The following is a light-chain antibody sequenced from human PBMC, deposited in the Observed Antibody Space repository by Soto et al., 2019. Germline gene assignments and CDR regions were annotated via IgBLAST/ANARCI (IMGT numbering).Light chain of an antibody. Sequence: DIQMTQSPSTLSASVGDSVTITCRASQSISTWLAWYQQKPGKAPKLLIYEESTLHSGVPSRFSGRKVGTQFILTIDSLQPEDFATYYCQQVKSYPRTFGGGTKVEIK. V-gene: IGKV1-5*01. J-gene: IGKJ4*01. CDR2: EES. CDR3: QQVKSYPRT. CDR1: QSISTW.